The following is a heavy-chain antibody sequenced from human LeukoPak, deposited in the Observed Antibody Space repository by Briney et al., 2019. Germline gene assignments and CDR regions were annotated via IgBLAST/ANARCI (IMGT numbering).Heavy chain of an antibody. CDR3: NFGDFPDS. CDR2: ITGSGDRT. Sequence: GGSLRLSCVASGFTFRNFFMSWVRQAPGKGLECVSSITGSGDRTHYADSVKGRFTTSRDNSQNTVYLQMNSLRVEDSALYYCNFGDFPDSWGQGTLVTVSS. J-gene: IGHJ4*02. D-gene: IGHD2-21*02. V-gene: IGHV3-23*01. CDR1: GFTFRNFF.